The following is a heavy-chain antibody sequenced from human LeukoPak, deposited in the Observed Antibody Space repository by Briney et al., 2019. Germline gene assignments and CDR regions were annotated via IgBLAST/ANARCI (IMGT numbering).Heavy chain of an antibody. J-gene: IGHJ4*02. Sequence: GGSLRLSCAASGFTFSSYAMHWVRQAPGKGLEWVAVISYDGSNKYYADSVKGRFTISRDNSKNTLYLQMNSLRAEDTAVYYCARGVPEIPRDPRITMIVVVIREMDYWGQGTLVTVSS. CDR1: GFTFSSYA. CDR2: ISYDGSNK. CDR3: ARGVPEIPRDPRITMIVVVIREMDY. D-gene: IGHD3-22*01. V-gene: IGHV3-30*04.